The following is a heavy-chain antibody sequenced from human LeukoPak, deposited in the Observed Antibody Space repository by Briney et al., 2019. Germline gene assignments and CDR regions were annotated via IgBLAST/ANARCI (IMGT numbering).Heavy chain of an antibody. CDR2: ISSSSSYI. Sequence: GGSLRLSCAASGFTFSSYSMNWVRQAPGKGLEWVSSISSSSSYIYYADSVKGRFTISRDNAKNSLYLQMNSLRAEDTAVYYCARGWGSSWYGALSHYYFDYWGQGTLVTVSS. J-gene: IGHJ4*02. CDR3: ARGWGSSWYGALSHYYFDY. CDR1: GFTFSSYS. D-gene: IGHD6-13*01. V-gene: IGHV3-21*01.